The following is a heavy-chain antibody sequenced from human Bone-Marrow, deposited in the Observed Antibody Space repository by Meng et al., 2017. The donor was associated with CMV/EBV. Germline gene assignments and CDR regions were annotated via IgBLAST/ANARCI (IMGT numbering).Heavy chain of an antibody. D-gene: IGHD6-13*01. J-gene: IGHJ4*02. V-gene: IGHV3-23*01. CDR1: GFTFSNYA. CDR3: AKEARYSSSWYGALYDQ. Sequence: GESLKISCAASGFTFSNYAMSWVRQVPGKGLEWVSVISGSGGSTYYADSVKGRFTISIDNSKNTLFLQMNSLRAEDTAVYYCAKEARYSSSWYGALYDQWGQGTLVTVSS. CDR2: ISGSGGST.